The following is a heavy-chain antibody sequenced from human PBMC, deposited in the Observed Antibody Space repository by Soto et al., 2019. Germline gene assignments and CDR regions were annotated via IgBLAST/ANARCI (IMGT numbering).Heavy chain of an antibody. J-gene: IGHJ4*02. CDR2: IYHSGST. V-gene: IGHV4-38-2*02. CDR1: GYSISSGYY. Sequence: SETLSLTCAVSGYSISSGYYWGWIRQPPGKGLEWIGSIYHSGSTYYNPSLKSRVTISVDTSKNQFSLKLSSVTAADTAVYYCAREYDYYDSSGSVLFDYWGQGTLVTVSS. CDR3: AREYDYYDSSGSVLFDY. D-gene: IGHD3-22*01.